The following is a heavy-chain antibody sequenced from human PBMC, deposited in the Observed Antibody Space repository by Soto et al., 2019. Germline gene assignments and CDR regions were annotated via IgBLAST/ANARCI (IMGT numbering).Heavy chain of an antibody. Sequence: ASGPTLVNPTETLTLTCTFSGFSLTSPGMCVSWIRQPPGKALEWLALIERDDDDKYYSTSLKTRLTISKDTRKNQVVLTMANMDPADTGNYYCALSIGGPRRFKGMDVRGEGTTVTVPS. CDR2: IERDDDDK. J-gene: IGHJ6*03. V-gene: IGHV2-70*13. CDR3: ALSIGGPRRFKGMDV. D-gene: IGHD1-26*01. CDR1: GFSLTSPGMC.